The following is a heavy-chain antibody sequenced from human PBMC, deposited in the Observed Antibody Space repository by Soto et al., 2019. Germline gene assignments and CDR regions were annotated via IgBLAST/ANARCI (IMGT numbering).Heavy chain of an antibody. D-gene: IGHD3-3*01. CDR1: GFTFSSYA. CDR3: ARVLRFLEGFYGAFDI. Sequence: PGGSLRLSCAASGFTFSSYAMSWVRQAPGKGLEWVSAISGSGGSTYYADSVKGRFTISRDNSKNTLYLQMNSLRAEDTAVYYCARVLRFLEGFYGAFDIWGQGTMVTVSS. V-gene: IGHV3-23*01. J-gene: IGHJ3*02. CDR2: ISGSGGST.